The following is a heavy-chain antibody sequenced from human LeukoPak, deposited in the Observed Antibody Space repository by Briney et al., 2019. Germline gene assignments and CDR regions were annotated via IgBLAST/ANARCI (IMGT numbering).Heavy chain of an antibody. V-gene: IGHV4-39*07. D-gene: IGHD4-17*01. CDR2: IYYSGST. J-gene: IGHJ4*02. CDR3: ARDRDYGDYYFDY. Sequence: SETLSLTCTVSGGSISSSSYYWGWIRQPPGKGLEWIGSIYYSGSTYYNPSLKSRVTISVDTSKNQFSLKLSSVTAADTAVYYCARDRDYGDYYFDYWGQGTLVTVSS. CDR1: GGSISSSSYY.